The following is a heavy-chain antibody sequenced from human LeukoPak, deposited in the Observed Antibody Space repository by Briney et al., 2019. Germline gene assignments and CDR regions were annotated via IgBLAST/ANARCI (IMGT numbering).Heavy chain of an antibody. D-gene: IGHD1-1*01. CDR3: ARDKRTGTYYYGMDV. CDR1: GYTCTSYA. V-gene: IGHV1-46*01. J-gene: IGHJ6*02. Sequence: GASEKVSCKASGYTCTSYAMHWVRQASGQGLEWMGIINPSGGSTSYAQKFRGRVTMTRDTSTSTVYMELSSLRSEDTAVYYCARDKRTGTYYYGMDVWGQGTTVTVSS. CDR2: INPSGGST.